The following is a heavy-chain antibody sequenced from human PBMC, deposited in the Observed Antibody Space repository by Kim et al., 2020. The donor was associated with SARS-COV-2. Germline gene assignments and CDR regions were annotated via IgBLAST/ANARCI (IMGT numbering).Heavy chain of an antibody. CDR1: GFTFSDYF. CDR2: TRNKAKNYAT. J-gene: IGHJ6*01. CDR3: ARDRGNSYYYAMDV. Sequence: GGSLRLSFAVSGFTFSDYFMDWVRQAPGKGLEWVGRTRNKAKNYATEYAASVIGRFIISRDNSNNLLYLQMNGLKTEDTAVYYCARDRGNSYYYAMDVWG. V-gene: IGHV3-72*01.